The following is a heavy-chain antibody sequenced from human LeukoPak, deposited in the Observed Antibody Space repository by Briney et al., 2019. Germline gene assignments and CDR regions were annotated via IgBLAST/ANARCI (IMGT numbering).Heavy chain of an antibody. CDR1: GGSISSGGYY. J-gene: IGHJ4*02. V-gene: IGHV4-31*03. Sequence: SETLSLTCTVSGGSISSGGYYWSWIRQHPGKGLECIGYIYYSGSTYYNPSLKSRVTISVDTSKNQFSLKLSSVTAADTAVYYCARGHYDFWSAYLNSFDYWGQGTLVTVSS. CDR3: ARGHYDFWSAYLNSFDY. D-gene: IGHD3-3*01. CDR2: IYYSGST.